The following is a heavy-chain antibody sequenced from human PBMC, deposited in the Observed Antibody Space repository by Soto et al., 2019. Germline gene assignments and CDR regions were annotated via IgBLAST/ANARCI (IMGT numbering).Heavy chain of an antibody. J-gene: IGHJ3*02. Sequence: PGGSLRLSCPASGFTVSSNYMSWVRQAPGKGLEWVSVIYSGGSTYYADSVKGRFTISRDNSKNTLYLQMNSLRAEDTAVYYCARSGAAFNDAFDIWGQGTMVTVSS. V-gene: IGHV3-66*01. CDR3: ARSGAAFNDAFDI. D-gene: IGHD4-17*01. CDR1: GFTVSSNY. CDR2: IYSGGST.